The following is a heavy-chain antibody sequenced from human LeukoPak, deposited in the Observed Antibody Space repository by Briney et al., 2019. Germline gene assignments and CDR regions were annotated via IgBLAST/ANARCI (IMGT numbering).Heavy chain of an antibody. J-gene: IGHJ6*02. D-gene: IGHD3-10*01. CDR1: GYTFTGYY. CDR3: ARDEVTMVRGVIGLYYYGMDV. Sequence: ASVKGSCKASGYTFTGYYMHWGRQAPGQGLEWMGWINPNSGGTNYAQKFQGRVTMTRDTSISTAYMELSRLRSDDTAVYYCARDEVTMVRGVIGLYYYGMDVWGQGTTVTVSS. V-gene: IGHV1-2*02. CDR2: INPNSGGT.